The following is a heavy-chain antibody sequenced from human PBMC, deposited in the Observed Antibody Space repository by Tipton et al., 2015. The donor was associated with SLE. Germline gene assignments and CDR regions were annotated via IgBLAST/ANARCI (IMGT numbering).Heavy chain of an antibody. D-gene: IGHD3/OR15-3a*01. V-gene: IGHV4-61*02. J-gene: IGHJ4*02. CDR2: IYTSGST. Sequence: TLSLTCTVSGGSISSGSYYWSWIRPPAGKGLEWIGRIYTSGSTNYNPSLKSRVTISVDTSKNQFSLKLGSVTAADTAVYYCARDQTRGRYFDYWGQGTLVTVSS. CDR1: GGSISSGSYY. CDR3: ARDQTRGRYFDY.